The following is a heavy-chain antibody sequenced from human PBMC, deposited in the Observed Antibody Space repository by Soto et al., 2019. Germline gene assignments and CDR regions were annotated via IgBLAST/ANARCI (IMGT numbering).Heavy chain of an antibody. CDR2: ISSRSTYI. Sequence: GVSLRLSCAASGFTFSSYSMNWVRQAPAKGLEWVSPISSRSTYISYADSVKCRFTISRDNAKNTLYLQMNSLRAEDTAVYYCAGGGSANSHSNWFDPWGQGTLVTVSS. J-gene: IGHJ5*02. CDR3: AGGGSANSHSNWFDP. D-gene: IGHD4-4*01. CDR1: GFTFSSYS. V-gene: IGHV3-21*01.